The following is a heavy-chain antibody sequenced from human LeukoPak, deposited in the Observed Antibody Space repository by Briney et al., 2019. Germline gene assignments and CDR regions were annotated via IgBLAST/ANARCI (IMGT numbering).Heavy chain of an antibody. D-gene: IGHD2-21*01. J-gene: IGHJ4*02. CDR1: GFTFSSYW. V-gene: IGHV3-7*03. CDR2: IKQDGSEK. Sequence: GGSLRLSCAASGFTFSSYWMSWVRQAPGKGLEWVANIKQDGSEKYYVDSVKGRFTISRDNSKSTVFLQMNSLRVEDTAIYYCAKDMGLWYKSNSHPFDSWGQGTLVTVSS. CDR3: AKDMGLWYKSNSHPFDS.